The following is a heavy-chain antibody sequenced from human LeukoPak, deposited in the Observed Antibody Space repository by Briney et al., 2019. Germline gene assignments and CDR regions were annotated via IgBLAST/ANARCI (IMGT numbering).Heavy chain of an antibody. J-gene: IGHJ4*02. CDR3: AREVISTPSYFDY. V-gene: IGHV3-53*01. Sequence: RPGGSLRLSCAASGFAFSDHCMDWVRQAPGKGLEWVSFIHRDDKTYYADSVKGRFTMSRDSSKNTLYLQMNSLGADDTAVYYCAREVISTPSYFDYWGQGILVTVSS. CDR2: IHRDDKT. D-gene: IGHD2-2*01. CDR1: GFAFSDHC.